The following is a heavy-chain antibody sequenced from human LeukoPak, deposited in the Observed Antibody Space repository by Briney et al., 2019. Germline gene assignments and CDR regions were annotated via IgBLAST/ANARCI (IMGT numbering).Heavy chain of an antibody. Sequence: NTLYLGWLRITQGKRLEWIGYIYTSGGTNHNPSLKRRVTISVDTSKDQFSLKLPSVTAADTAVYYCARHLHNQPSPSFDPWGQGTLVTVSS. CDR1: NTLY. D-gene: IGHD1-1*01. CDR2: IYTSGGT. CDR3: ARHLHNQPSPSFDP. V-gene: IGHV4-4*09. J-gene: IGHJ5*02.